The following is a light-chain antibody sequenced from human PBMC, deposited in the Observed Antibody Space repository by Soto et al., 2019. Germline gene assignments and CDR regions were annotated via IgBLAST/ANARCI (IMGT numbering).Light chain of an antibody. CDR3: CSYAGVNTIYV. CDR2: GVS. CDR1: SRDVGSYNL. J-gene: IGLJ1*01. V-gene: IGLV2-23*02. Sequence: QSALTQPASVSGSPGQSITISCTGTSRDVGSYNLVSWYQQHPGKAPKLMIYGVSKRPSGVSDRFSGSKSGDTASLTISGLQAEDEADYYCCSYAGVNTIYVFGTGTQLTVL.